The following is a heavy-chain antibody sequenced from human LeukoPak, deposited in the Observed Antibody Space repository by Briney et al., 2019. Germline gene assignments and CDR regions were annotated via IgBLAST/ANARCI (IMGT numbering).Heavy chain of an antibody. CDR1: GFSFRSYG. V-gene: IGHV3-30*18. CDR2: ISSDEINE. D-gene: IGHD5-24*01. Sequence: GGSLRLSCAASGFSFRSYGMHWVRQTPGKGLEWVAVISSDEINEYYADSVKGRFTISRDNSKNTLYLQINSLRGEDTAVYYCAKGESITSAWFDSWGQGTLVTVSS. J-gene: IGHJ5*01. CDR3: AKGESITSAWFDS.